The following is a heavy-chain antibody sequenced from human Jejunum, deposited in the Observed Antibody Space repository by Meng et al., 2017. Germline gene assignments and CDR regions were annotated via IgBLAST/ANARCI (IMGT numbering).Heavy chain of an antibody. Sequence: GESLKISCKGSGYSFTSYWIDWVRQVPGKGLEWMGGIFLGDSETRYSPSFQGRVTISADQSISTASLQWSSLKASDTAMYYCARRRDDYRLEAFVVWGQGTRVTVSS. CDR2: IFLGDSET. V-gene: IGHV5-51*01. CDR3: ARRRDDYRLEAFVV. D-gene: IGHD5-24*01. J-gene: IGHJ3*01. CDR1: GYSFTSYW.